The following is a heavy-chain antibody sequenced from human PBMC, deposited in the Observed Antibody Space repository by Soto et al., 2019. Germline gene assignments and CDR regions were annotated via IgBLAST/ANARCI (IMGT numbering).Heavy chain of an antibody. D-gene: IGHD3-3*01. CDR3: VRDTQVLRYIGGVSPYYYGMDV. Sequence: VARTHSCPGARFSLGRQGRKSGRPEKGKGXXAVSRINSDGNITSYADSVKGRCNISRDHAKNTLYLQMNSLRAEDTAVYYCVRDTQVLRYIGGVSPYYYGMDVWGHRGTVPVFS. CDR1: RFSLGRQG. V-gene: IGHV3-74*01. CDR2: INSDGNIT. J-gene: IGHJ6*02.